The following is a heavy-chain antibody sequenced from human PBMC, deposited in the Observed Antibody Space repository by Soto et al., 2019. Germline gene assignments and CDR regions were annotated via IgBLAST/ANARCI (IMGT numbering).Heavy chain of an antibody. V-gene: IGHV1-69*06. D-gene: IGHD3-16*01. Sequence: QVQLVQSGAEVRKPGSSLRVSCKASGGTFSDYAFSWVRQAPGQGLEWMGGIVPRFGSPNYAQKFGGRVTFTAGTYSSTVYLALSSLTFEDTAVYFCTRDRIQLRLGKYSSNGMDVWGQGTTIIVSS. CDR1: GGTFSDYA. CDR2: IVPRFGSP. J-gene: IGHJ6*02. CDR3: TRDRIQLRLGKYSSNGMDV.